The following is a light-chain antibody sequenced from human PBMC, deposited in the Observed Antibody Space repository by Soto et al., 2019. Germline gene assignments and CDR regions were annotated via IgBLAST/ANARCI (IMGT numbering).Light chain of an antibody. V-gene: IGLV6-57*02. CDR3: QSYDGSNHWV. J-gene: IGLJ3*02. Sequence: NFMLTQPHSVSESPGKTVTISCTGRSGSIASNYVQWYQQRPGSAPTTVIYEDNQRPSGVPDRFSGSIDSSSHSASLTISGLKTEDVADYNCQSYDGSNHWVFGGGTKLTVL. CDR2: EDN. CDR1: SGSIASNY.